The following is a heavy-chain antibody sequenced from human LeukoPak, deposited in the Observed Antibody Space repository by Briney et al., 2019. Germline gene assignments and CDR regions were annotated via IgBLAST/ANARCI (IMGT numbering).Heavy chain of an antibody. D-gene: IGHD3-16*01. CDR1: GFSFGSYG. J-gene: IGHJ6*04. V-gene: IGHV3-30*19. CDR3: ARVITPVYYGMDV. Sequence: AGGSLRLSCAASGFSFGSYGMHWVRQAPGKGLEWVAVISYDGSNKYYADSVKGRFTISRDNSKNTLYLQMNSLRAEDTAVYYCARVITPVYYGMDVWGKGTTVTVSS. CDR2: ISYDGSNK.